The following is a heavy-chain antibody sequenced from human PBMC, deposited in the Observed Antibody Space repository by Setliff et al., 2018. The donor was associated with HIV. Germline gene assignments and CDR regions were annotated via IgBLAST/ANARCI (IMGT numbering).Heavy chain of an antibody. CDR3: AKMHTAMDPDTFDI. Sequence: GGSLRLSCAASGFTFSSYGMHWVRQAPGKGLEWVAFIRYDGSNKYYADSVKGRFTISRDNSKNTLYLQMNSLRGEDTAIYYCAKMHTAMDPDTFDIWGQGTMVTVSS. V-gene: IGHV3-30*02. CDR2: IRYDGSNK. J-gene: IGHJ3*02. D-gene: IGHD5-18*01. CDR1: GFTFSSYG.